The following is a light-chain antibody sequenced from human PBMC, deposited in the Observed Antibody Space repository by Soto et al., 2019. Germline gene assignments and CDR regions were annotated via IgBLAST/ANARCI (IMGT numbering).Light chain of an antibody. Sequence: QSALTQSASVSGSPGQSITISCTGTSSDVGGYNYVSWYQQHPGKAPKPIIYDVSNRPSGVSTRFSGSKSGNTASLTISGLQAEDEADYSCSSYTSTNSWVFGGGTKVTVL. CDR1: SSDVGGYNY. V-gene: IGLV2-14*01. J-gene: IGLJ3*02. CDR2: DVS. CDR3: SSYTSTNSWV.